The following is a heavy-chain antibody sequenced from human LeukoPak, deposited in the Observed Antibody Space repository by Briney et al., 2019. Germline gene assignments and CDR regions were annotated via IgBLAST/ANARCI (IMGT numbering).Heavy chain of an antibody. Sequence: GESLKISCKGSGYTFTNYWIGWVRQMPGEGLELMGIIFPGDSDTRYSPSFEGQVTISVDKSITTAYLQWSSLKASDSAMYYCARRDGGANYWYFDVWGRGTLVTVST. D-gene: IGHD2-15*01. J-gene: IGHJ2*01. CDR3: ARRDGGANYWYFDV. V-gene: IGHV5-51*01. CDR2: IFPGDSDT. CDR1: GYTFTNYW.